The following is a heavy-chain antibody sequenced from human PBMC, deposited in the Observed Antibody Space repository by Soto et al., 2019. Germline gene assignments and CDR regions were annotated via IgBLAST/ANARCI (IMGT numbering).Heavy chain of an antibody. CDR1: SGSIKTDVW. CDR3: ARDAAVAGETDRFDY. V-gene: IGHV4-4*02. J-gene: IGHJ4*02. CDR2: IYQNGHT. D-gene: IGHD6-19*01. Sequence: PSETLSLTCTVSSGSIKTDVWWSWLRRPPGKGLEWIGEIYQNGHTNYNPSLKSRVTMSVDKSKNQFSLILTSVTAADTAMYYCARDAAVAGETDRFDYWGQGILVTVSS.